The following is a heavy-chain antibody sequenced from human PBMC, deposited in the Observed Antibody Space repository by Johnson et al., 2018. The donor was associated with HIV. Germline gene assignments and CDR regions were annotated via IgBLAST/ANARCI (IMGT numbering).Heavy chain of an antibody. J-gene: IGHJ3*02. CDR1: GFTFDDYT. Sequence: VQLVESGGVVVQTGGSLRLSCAASGFTFDDYTMHWVRQSPGKGLEWVSLITWDGLKTQYADSVKGRFTISRDNRKYSLYLQMNSLRTEDTALYYCAKLDDGVDIWGHGTMVTVSS. CDR2: ITWDGLKT. V-gene: IGHV3-43*01. D-gene: IGHD3-9*01. CDR3: AKLDDGVDI.